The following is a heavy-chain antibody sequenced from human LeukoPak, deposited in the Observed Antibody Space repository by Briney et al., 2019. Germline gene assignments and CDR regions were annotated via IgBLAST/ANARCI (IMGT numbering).Heavy chain of an antibody. D-gene: IGHD6-6*01. Sequence: SVKVSCKASGGTFSSYAISWVRQAPGQGLEWMGGIIPIFGTANYAQKFQGRVTITADESTSTAYMELSSLRSEDTAVYYCARDRDEYSSSEGFDYWGQGTLVTVSS. CDR1: GGTFSSYA. J-gene: IGHJ4*02. V-gene: IGHV1-69*13. CDR3: ARDRDEYSSSEGFDY. CDR2: IIPIFGTA.